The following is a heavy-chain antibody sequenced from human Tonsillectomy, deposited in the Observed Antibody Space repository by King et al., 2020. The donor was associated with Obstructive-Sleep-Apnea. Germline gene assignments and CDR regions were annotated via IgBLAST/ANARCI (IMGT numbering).Heavy chain of an antibody. D-gene: IGHD6-13*01. CDR3: ARGSGAAAVNWFDP. CDR1: GVPFSDYY. J-gene: IGHJ5*02. CDR2: INHSGST. V-gene: IGHV4-34*01. Sequence: VQLQQWGAGLLKPSETLSLTCAVYGVPFSDYYWSWIRHPPGKGLEWIGEINHSGSTNYNPSLKRRVTISVETSNNQFSLKLSSVTAADTAVYYCARGSGAAAVNWFDPWGQGTLVTVSS.